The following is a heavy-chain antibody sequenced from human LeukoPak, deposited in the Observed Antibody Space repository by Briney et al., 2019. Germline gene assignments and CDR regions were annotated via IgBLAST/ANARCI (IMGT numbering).Heavy chain of an antibody. CDR2: ISSSSSTI. V-gene: IGHV3-48*04. CDR1: GFTFSSYS. J-gene: IGHJ4*02. CDR3: ARGGDSSGYYHEADY. Sequence: GGSLRLSCAASGFTFSSYSMNWVRQAPGKGLEWVSYISSSSSTIYYADSVKGRFTISRDNAKNSLYLQMNSLRAEDTAVYYCARGGDSSGYYHEADYWGQGTLVTVSS. D-gene: IGHD3-22*01.